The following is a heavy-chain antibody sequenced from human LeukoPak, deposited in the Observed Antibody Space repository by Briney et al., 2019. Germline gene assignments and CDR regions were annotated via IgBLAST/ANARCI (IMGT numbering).Heavy chain of an antibody. Sequence: PSETLSLTXTVSGGSISSYYWSWIRQTPGKGLEWIGYIYYSGSTNYNPSLKSRVTISVDTSKNQFSLKLSSVTAADTAVYYCARDRKDYYMDVWGKGTTVTVSS. V-gene: IGHV4-59*01. CDR2: IYYSGST. CDR1: GGSISSYY. J-gene: IGHJ6*03. CDR3: ARDRKDYYMDV.